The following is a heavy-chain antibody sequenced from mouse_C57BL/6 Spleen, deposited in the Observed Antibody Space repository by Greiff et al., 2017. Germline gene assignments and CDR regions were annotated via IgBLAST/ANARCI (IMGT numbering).Heavy chain of an antibody. J-gene: IGHJ2*01. Sequence: QVQLQQPGAELVRPGPSVKVSCKASGYAFTNSLIGWVKQRPGQGLEWIEVFYPGSGGTNYNEKFKGKATLTADTASSTAYMQLSSLTSEDSAVYFCARHDGNSVHDFDYWGQGTTLTVSS. CDR3: ARHDGNSVHDFDY. CDR1: GYAFTNSL. V-gene: IGHV1-54*01. CDR2: FYPGSGGT. D-gene: IGHD2-3*01.